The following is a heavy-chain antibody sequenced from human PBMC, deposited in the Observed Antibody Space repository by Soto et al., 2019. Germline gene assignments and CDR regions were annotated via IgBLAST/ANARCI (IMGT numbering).Heavy chain of an antibody. CDR3: ARVDQIPNLVDP. CDR2: IYYSGST. CDR1: GGSISSGGYY. D-gene: IGHD2-2*01. Sequence: LSLTCTVSGGSISSGGYYWSWIRQHPGKGLEWIGYIYYSGSTYYNPSLKSRVTISVDTSKNQFSLKLSSVTAADTAVYYCARVDQIPNLVDPWGQGTMVTVYS. V-gene: IGHV4-31*03. J-gene: IGHJ5*02.